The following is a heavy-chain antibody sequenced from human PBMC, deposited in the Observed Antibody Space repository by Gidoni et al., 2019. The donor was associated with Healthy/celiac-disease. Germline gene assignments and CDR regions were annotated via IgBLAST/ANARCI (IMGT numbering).Heavy chain of an antibody. D-gene: IGHD3-16*02. CDR2: ISSSSSYR. V-gene: IGHV3-21*01. CDR3: ARGPTPVYDYIWGSYRPPLDY. CDR1: GFTFRSYS. J-gene: IGHJ4*02. Sequence: EVQLVESGGGLVKPGGSLRLSCAASGFTFRSYSMNWVRQAPGKGLEWVSSISSSSSYRYYADSVKGRFTISRDNAKNSLYLQMNSLRAEDTAVYYCARGPTPVYDYIWGSYRPPLDYWGQGTLVTVSS.